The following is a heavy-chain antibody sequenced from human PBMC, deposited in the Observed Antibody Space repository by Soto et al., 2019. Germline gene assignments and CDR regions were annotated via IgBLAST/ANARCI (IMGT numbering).Heavy chain of an antibody. Sequence: TYTVAEGSIGSGGYYWSWIRQHPGKGLEWIGYIYYSGSTYYNPSLKSRVTISVDTSKNQFSLKLSSVTAADTAVYYCARGDFEADAFDIWGQGTMVTVS. V-gene: IGHV4-31*03. CDR1: EGSIGSGGYY. D-gene: IGHD3-9*01. J-gene: IGHJ3*02. CDR2: IYYSGST. CDR3: ARGDFEADAFDI.